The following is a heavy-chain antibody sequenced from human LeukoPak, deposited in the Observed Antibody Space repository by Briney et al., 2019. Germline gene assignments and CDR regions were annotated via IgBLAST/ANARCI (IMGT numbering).Heavy chain of an antibody. CDR2: IKSKTDGGTT. V-gene: IGHV3-15*01. Sequence: GGSLRLSCAASGFTFSNAWMSWVRQAPGKGLEWVGRIKSKTDGGTTDYAAPVKGRFTISRDDSKNTLYLQMNSLKTEDTAVYYCTTDGLLWFGELLRPLGMDVWGQGTTVTVSS. D-gene: IGHD3-10*01. CDR3: TTDGLLWFGELLRPLGMDV. CDR1: GFTFSNAW. J-gene: IGHJ6*02.